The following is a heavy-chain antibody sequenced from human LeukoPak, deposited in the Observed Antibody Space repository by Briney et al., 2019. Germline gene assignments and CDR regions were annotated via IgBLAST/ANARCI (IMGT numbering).Heavy chain of an antibody. CDR1: GGPFNDYY. CDR3: ASLTGTTDYYYFYMDV. V-gene: IGHV4-34*01. Sequence: PLETLTLTCAVYGGPFNDYYWSWIRQPPGKGLVWVGDINHNGSTNYNPAIESRVTISENPPKKQFFLTHSPLAAEDKAWYCGASLTGTTDYYYFYMDVWGKGTPVTVSS. J-gene: IGHJ6*03. CDR2: INHNGST. D-gene: IGHD1-20*01.